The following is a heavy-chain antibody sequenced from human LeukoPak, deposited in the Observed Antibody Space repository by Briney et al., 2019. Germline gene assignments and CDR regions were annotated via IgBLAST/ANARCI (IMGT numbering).Heavy chain of an antibody. CDR2: IRYDGSNT. CDR3: AKDSSSTSRWAYFDY. J-gene: IGHJ4*02. V-gene: IGHV3-30*02. D-gene: IGHD2-2*01. CDR1: GFTFSSYG. Sequence: GGSLRLSCAASGFTFSSYGMHWVRQAPGKGLKWVAFIRYDGSNTYYADSVKGRFTISRDNSKNMLYLQMNSLRAEDTAVYYCAKDSSSTSRWAYFDYWGQGTLVTVSS.